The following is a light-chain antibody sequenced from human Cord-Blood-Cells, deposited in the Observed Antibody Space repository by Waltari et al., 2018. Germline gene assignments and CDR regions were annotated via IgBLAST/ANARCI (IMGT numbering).Light chain of an antibody. CDR3: QQYNNWPLT. CDR2: GAS. V-gene: IGKV3-15*01. J-gene: IGKJ4*01. CDR1: QSVSSN. Sequence: EIVMTQSPATLSVSPGERATLPCSATQSVSSNLAWYQQKPGKAPRLLIHGASTRATGIPARLSGSGSGTEFTLTISSLQSEDFAVYYCQQYNNWPLTFGGGTKVEIK.